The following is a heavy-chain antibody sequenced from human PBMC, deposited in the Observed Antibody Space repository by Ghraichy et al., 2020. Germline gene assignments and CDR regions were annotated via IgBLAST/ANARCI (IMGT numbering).Heavy chain of an antibody. CDR3: VRDRSFSPSLHFYQGMDV. V-gene: IGHV3-13*01. D-gene: IGHD2/OR15-2a*01. CDR1: GFAFTIFD. Sequence: GGSLRLSCAASGFAFTIFDMHWVRQSTGEGLEWVSSIGVAGDTYYEDSVKGRFTIFRENAKNSLYLEMNSLRAGDTAVYYCVRDRSFSPSLHFYQGMDVWVQGATVGVSS. J-gene: IGHJ6*02. CDR2: IGVAGDT.